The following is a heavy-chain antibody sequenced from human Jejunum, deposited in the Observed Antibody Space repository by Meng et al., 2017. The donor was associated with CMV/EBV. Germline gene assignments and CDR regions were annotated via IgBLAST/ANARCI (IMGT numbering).Heavy chain of an antibody. CDR1: GGSRGSVDYY. V-gene: IGHV4-30-4*08. CDR2: IHDTGST. J-gene: IGHJ4*02. CDR3: ARGSIFVSFDS. D-gene: IGHD3-3*01. Sequence: PGSVQPSKTLSTLSSGSGGSRGSVDYYCSWSRPPPGKGLEWIGYIHDTGSTYYNPSLKSRVDISLGTSRNHFSLTLSSVTAEDTAVYFCARGSIFVSFDSWGQGTLVTVSS.